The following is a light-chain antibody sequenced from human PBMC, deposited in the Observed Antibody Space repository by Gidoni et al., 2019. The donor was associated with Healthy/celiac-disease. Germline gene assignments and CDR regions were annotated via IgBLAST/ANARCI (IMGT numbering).Light chain of an antibody. Sequence: DIQMTQSPSTLSASVGDRVTITCRASQSISSWLAWYQQKPGKAPKLLIYKASSLERGGPSRISGGGSGTEFTLTISSLQPDDFASYYCQRYNSYWTFGQGTKVEIK. CDR2: KAS. J-gene: IGKJ1*01. CDR3: QRYNSYWT. CDR1: QSISSW. V-gene: IGKV1-5*03.